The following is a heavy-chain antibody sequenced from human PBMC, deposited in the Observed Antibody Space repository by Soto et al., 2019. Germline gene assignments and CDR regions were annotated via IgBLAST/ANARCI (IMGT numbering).Heavy chain of an antibody. Sequence: SCAASGFTFSSYAMSWVRQAPGKGLEWVSAISGSGGTTNYADSIKGRFTISRDNSKNTLHLQMNSLRPEDTAVYYCARGYNWLDYWGQGTLVTVSS. J-gene: IGHJ4*02. CDR1: GFTFSSYA. V-gene: IGHV3-23*01. CDR3: ARGYNWLDY. D-gene: IGHD1-20*01. CDR2: ISGSGGTT.